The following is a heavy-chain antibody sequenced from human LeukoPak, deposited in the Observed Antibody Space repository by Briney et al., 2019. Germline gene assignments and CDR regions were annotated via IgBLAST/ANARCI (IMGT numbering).Heavy chain of an antibody. CDR2: ISAYNGNT. CDR3: ARDAVGATQTHYFYY. D-gene: IGHD1-26*01. CDR1: GYTFTSYG. J-gene: IGHJ4*02. V-gene: IGHV1-18*01. Sequence: ASVKVSCKASGYTFTSYGISWVRQAPGQGLEWMGWISAYNGNTNYAQKLQGRVTMTTDTSTSKAYMELRSLRSDETDVYYCARDAVGATQTHYFYYWGQGPLLPVSS.